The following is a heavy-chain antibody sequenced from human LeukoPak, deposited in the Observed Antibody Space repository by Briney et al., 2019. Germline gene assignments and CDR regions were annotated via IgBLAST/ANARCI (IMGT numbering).Heavy chain of an antibody. CDR3: ARTETYYYDRSGYRPLRY. CDR1: GYTFTGYY. D-gene: IGHD3-22*01. J-gene: IGHJ4*02. Sequence: ASVKVSCTASGYTFTGYYMHWVRQPPGQGQEWMGWVNPNSGGTNYAQKFQGTVTLTRDTSISTAYMELTRLRSADTAVYYCARTETYYYDRSGYRPLRYWGQGTLVTVSS. CDR2: VNPNSGGT. V-gene: IGHV1-2*02.